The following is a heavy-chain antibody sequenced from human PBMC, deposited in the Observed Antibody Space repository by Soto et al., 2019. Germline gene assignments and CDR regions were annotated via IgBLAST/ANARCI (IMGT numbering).Heavy chain of an antibody. CDR1: GFTLSRYD. CDR2: IGTAGDT. J-gene: IGHJ6*02. Sequence: EVQLVESGGRLIHPGGSLRRSCAASGFTLSRYDMHWVRQATGKGLEWVSSIGTAGDTYYPGSVKGRFTVSRENAKNSLYLQINSLRDEDTAVYYCARDLRFSGYVAFGIDVWGQGTTVTVSS. CDR3: ARDLRFSGYVAFGIDV. V-gene: IGHV3-13*01. D-gene: IGHD5-12*01.